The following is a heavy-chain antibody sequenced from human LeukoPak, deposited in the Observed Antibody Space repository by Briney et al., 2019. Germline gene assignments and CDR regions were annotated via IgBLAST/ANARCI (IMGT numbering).Heavy chain of an antibody. V-gene: IGHV1-46*03. Sequence: ASVKVSCKASGYTFTSYYMHWVRQAPGQGLEWMGIINPSGGSTSYAQKFQGRVTMTRDTSTSTVYMELSSLRSEDTAVYYCARDRYCSSTSCYGYFQHWGQGTLVTVSS. CDR2: INPSGGST. CDR3: ARDRYCSSTSCYGYFQH. J-gene: IGHJ1*01. D-gene: IGHD2-2*01. CDR1: GYTFTSYY.